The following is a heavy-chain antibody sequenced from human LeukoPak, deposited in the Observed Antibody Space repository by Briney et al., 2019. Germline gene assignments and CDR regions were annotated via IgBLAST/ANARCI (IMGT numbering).Heavy chain of an antibody. Sequence: GSSVKVSCKASGYTFTGYYMHWVRQAPGQGLEWMGRINPNSGGTNYAQKFQGRVTMTRDTSISTAYMELSRLRSDDTAVYYCARGRKAMYDFWSGYEGYMDVWGKGTTVTVS. J-gene: IGHJ6*03. V-gene: IGHV1-2*06. D-gene: IGHD3-3*01. CDR2: INPNSGGT. CDR1: GYTFTGYY. CDR3: ARGRKAMYDFWSGYEGYMDV.